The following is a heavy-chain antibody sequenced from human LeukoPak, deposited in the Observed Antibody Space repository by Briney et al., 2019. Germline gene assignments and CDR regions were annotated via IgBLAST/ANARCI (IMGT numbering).Heavy chain of an antibody. CDR1: GFTLSGSA. J-gene: IGHJ5*02. Sequence: GGSLRLSCAASGFTLSGSAVHWVRQSSGKGLEWVGHIDKKDNLYATAYAESVKGRFTISRDDSKDTAFLHMDSLKTEDTALYYCTRDRGTYNWFDPWGQGTLVTVSS. CDR3: TRDRGTYNWFDP. CDR2: IDKKDNLYAT. D-gene: IGHD2-15*01. V-gene: IGHV3-73*01.